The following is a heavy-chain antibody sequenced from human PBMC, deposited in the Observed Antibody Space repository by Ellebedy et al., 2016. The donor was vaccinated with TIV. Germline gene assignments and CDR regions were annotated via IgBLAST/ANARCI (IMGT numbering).Heavy chain of an antibody. CDR3: ASPPGVVAL. J-gene: IGHJ4*02. Sequence: PGGSLRLSCVTSGFTFSDYYMSRIRQSPRRGLEWVSYISSRSTYTKYADSVKGRFTISRDNADNSMYLQMNGLRAEDTAVYYCASPPGVVALWGQGTLVTVSS. D-gene: IGHD3-10*01. CDR1: GFTFSDYY. CDR2: ISSRSTYT. V-gene: IGHV3-11*03.